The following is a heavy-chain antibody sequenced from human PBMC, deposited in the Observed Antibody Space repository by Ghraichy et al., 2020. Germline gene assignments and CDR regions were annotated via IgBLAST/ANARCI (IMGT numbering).Heavy chain of an antibody. V-gene: IGHV3-66*01. CDR3: ARDALDF. Sequence: LSLTCAVSGLTVSNTYMSWVRQAPGKGLEWGSVIFSGGDTYYADSVKGSFTISSDNVKNTLYLQMNSLSAEDTAVYYCARDALDFWGQGTLVTVSS. CDR1: GLTVSNTY. J-gene: IGHJ4*02. CDR2: IFSGGDT.